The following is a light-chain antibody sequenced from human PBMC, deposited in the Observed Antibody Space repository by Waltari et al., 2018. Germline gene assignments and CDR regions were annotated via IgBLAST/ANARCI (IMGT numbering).Light chain of an antibody. CDR1: SSYVGSYNL. CDR3: CSYAGGSAFV. V-gene: IGLV2-23*02. Sequence: QSALTQPASVSGSPGQSITISCTGTSSYVGSYNLVSWYQHRPGKAPKLTIYGVSKRPSGVSNRFSGSKSGNTASLTISGRRTEDEADYYCCSYAGGSAFVFGTGTKITVL. CDR2: GVS. J-gene: IGLJ1*01.